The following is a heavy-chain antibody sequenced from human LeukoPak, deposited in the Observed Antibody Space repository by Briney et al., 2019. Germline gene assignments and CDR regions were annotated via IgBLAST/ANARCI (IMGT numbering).Heavy chain of an antibody. J-gene: IGHJ4*02. Sequence: GGSLRLSCAASGFTFDDYGMSWVRQAPGKGLEWVSGINWNGGSTGYADSVKGRFTISRDNAKNSLYLQMNSLRAEDTAVYYCAKDLYAGIVVVIMDYWGQGTLVTVSS. CDR1: GFTFDDYG. V-gene: IGHV3-20*04. D-gene: IGHD3-22*01. CDR3: AKDLYAGIVVVIMDY. CDR2: INWNGGST.